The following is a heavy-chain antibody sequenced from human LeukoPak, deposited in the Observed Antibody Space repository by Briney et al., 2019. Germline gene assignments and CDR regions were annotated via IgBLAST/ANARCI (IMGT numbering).Heavy chain of an antibody. V-gene: IGHV3-7*03. J-gene: IGHJ3*02. Sequence: PGGSLRLSCAASGFTFGNYWMTWVRQAPGKGLECVANIKQDGSEKYFLDSVKGRFTISGDNAKNSLYLQMNSLRAEDTAVYYCARDMSITTVRGVIILDAFDIWGQGTMVTVSS. CDR1: GFTFGNYW. D-gene: IGHD3-10*01. CDR2: IKQDGSEK. CDR3: ARDMSITTVRGVIILDAFDI.